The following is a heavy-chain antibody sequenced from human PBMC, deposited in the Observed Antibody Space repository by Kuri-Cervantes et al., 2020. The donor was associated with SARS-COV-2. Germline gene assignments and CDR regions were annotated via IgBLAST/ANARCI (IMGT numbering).Heavy chain of an antibody. CDR1: GGTSSSYT. V-gene: IGHV1-69*13. D-gene: IGHD7-27*01. J-gene: IGHJ6*03. Sequence: SVKVSCKASGGTSSSYTISWVRQAPGQGLEWMGGIIPIFGTANYAQKFQGRVTITADESTNTVYMELSSLRSEDTAVYYCATRVAGDPDYYYYYMDVWGTGTTVTVSS. CDR2: IIPIFGTA. CDR3: ATRVAGDPDYYYYYMDV.